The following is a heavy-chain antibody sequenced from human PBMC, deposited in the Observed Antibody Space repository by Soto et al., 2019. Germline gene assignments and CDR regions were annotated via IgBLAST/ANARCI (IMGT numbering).Heavy chain of an antibody. CDR2: IYYSGST. V-gene: IGHV4-39*01. J-gene: IGHJ5*02. CDR3: ASQEPLEVCFDP. CDR1: GGSISSSSYY. Sequence: LQLQESGPGLVKPSETLSLTCTVSGGSISSSSYYWGWLRQPPGKGLGWIGSIYYSGSTYYNPSLRTRVTIPVDTPKTNFSLSLSSVTAAETAVYYCASQEPLEVCFDPSGQGTLVTVSA.